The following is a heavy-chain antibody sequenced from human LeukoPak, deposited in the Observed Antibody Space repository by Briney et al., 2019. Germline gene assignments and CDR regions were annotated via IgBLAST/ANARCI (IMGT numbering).Heavy chain of an antibody. J-gene: IGHJ3*02. CDR1: GFTFSSYA. CDR3: ARRSLRGVISPWGAFDI. V-gene: IGHV3-23*01. CDR2: ISGSGGST. Sequence: GGSLRLSCAASGFTFSSYAMSWVRQAPGKGLEWVSAISGSGGSTYYADSVKGRFTISRDNAKNSLYLQMNSLRAEDTAVYYCARRSLRGVISPWGAFDIWGKGQWSPSLQ. D-gene: IGHD3-10*01.